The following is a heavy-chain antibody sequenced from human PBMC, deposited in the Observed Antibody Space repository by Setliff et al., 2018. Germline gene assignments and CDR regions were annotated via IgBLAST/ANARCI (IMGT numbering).Heavy chain of an antibody. CDR3: VGSGTYSY. V-gene: IGHV3-7*02. J-gene: IGHJ4*02. CDR2: IKQDGSEK. Sequence: GGSLRLSCAASGFNFSINDMTYGMSWVRQAPGKGLEWVANIKQDGSEKYYVDSVKGRFTISRDNAKNSLSLQMNSLRVEDTAVYYCVGSGTYSYWGQGTLVT. CDR1: GFNFSINDMTYG. D-gene: IGHD3-10*01.